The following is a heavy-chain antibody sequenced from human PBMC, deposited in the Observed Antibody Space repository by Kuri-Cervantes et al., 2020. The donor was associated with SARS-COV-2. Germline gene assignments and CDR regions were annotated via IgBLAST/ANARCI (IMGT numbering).Heavy chain of an antibody. V-gene: IGHV1-46*01. CDR3: ARGPLGSYDFWSGYYHNYDY. D-gene: IGHD3-3*01. Sequence: ASVKVSCKASGYTFTSYYMHWVRQAPGQGLEWMGIINPSGGSTSYAQKFQGRVTMTRDTSTSTVYMELSSLRSEDTAMYYCARGPLGSYDFWSGYYHNYDYWGQGTLVTVSS. CDR2: INPSGGST. J-gene: IGHJ4*02. CDR1: GYTFTSYY.